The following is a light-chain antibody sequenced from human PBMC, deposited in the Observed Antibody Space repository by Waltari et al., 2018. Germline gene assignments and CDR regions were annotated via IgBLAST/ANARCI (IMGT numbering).Light chain of an antibody. J-gene: IGLJ3*02. CDR2: EVN. Sequence: QSALTQPASVSGSPGQSITISCPGTSRAVGSYNLFSWYQQYPGKAPKLMIYEVNKRPSGVSHRFSGSKSGNTASLTISGLQAEDEADYYCCSYAGGSTPWVFGGGTKLTVL. V-gene: IGLV2-23*02. CDR3: CSYAGGSTPWV. CDR1: SRAVGSYNL.